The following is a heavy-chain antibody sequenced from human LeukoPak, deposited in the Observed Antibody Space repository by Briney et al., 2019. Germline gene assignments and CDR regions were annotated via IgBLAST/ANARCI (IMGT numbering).Heavy chain of an antibody. CDR2: IWCDGSNQ. Sequence: GGSLRLSCAASGFTFSTYGMHWVRQAPGKGLEWVAVIWCDGSNQYYADSVKGRFTISRDNSKNTLFLQMNSLRAEDTAVYYCAKDGLWFGDLTYFDYWGQGTLVTVSS. CDR1: GFTFSTYG. D-gene: IGHD3-10*01. V-gene: IGHV3-33*03. CDR3: AKDGLWFGDLTYFDY. J-gene: IGHJ4*02.